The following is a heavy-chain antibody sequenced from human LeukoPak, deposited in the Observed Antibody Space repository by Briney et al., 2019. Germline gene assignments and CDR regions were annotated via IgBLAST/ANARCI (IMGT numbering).Heavy chain of an antibody. CDR2: IYHSGST. V-gene: IGHV4-38-2*02. CDR1: GGSISISYY. Sequence: PSETLSLTCTVSGGSISISYYWGWIRQSPGKGLEWIGSIYHSGSTYYNPSLKSRVTISVDTSKNQFSLKLSSVTAADTAVYYRARDRRSSFDYWGQGTLVTVSS. CDR3: ARDRRSSFDY. D-gene: IGHD1-14*01. J-gene: IGHJ4*02.